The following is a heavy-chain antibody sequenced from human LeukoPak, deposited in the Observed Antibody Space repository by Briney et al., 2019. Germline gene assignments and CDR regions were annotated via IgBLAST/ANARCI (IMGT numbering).Heavy chain of an antibody. D-gene: IGHD3-10*01. Sequence: PGGSLRLSCAASGFTFSSYAMSWVRQAPGKGLEWVSAISGSGGSTHYADSVKGRFTISRDNSKNTLYLQMNSLRAEDTAVYYCAKDGSGSYYYYGMDVWGKGTTVTVSS. V-gene: IGHV3-23*01. CDR1: GFTFSSYA. CDR2: ISGSGGST. CDR3: AKDGSGSYYYYGMDV. J-gene: IGHJ6*04.